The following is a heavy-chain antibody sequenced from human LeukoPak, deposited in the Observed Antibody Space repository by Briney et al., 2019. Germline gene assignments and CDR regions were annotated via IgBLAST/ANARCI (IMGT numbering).Heavy chain of an antibody. D-gene: IGHD2-21*02. CDR2: IYYSGST. V-gene: IGHV4-59*08. Sequence: PSETLSLTCTVSGGSISSYYWSWIRQPPGKGLEWIGYIYYSGSTNYNPSLKSRVTISVDTSKNQFSLKLSSVTAADTAVYYCARHGDREIDYWGQGTLVTVSS. CDR3: ARHGDREIDY. J-gene: IGHJ4*02. CDR1: GGSISSYY.